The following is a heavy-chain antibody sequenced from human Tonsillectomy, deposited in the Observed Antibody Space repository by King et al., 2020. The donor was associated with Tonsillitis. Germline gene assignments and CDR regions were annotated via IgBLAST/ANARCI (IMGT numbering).Heavy chain of an antibody. CDR2: INSDGSTT. Sequence: VQLVESGGGLVQPGGSLRLSCAASGFTFSGYWMHWVRQAPGKGLVWVSRINSDGSTTTYADSVKGRFTISRHNAKNTLYLQMNSLRAQDTAVYYCARVPISGSPANYYGMEAWGQGSTGTVSS. J-gene: IGHJ6*02. CDR1: GFTFSGYW. V-gene: IGHV3-74*01. D-gene: IGHD1-20*01. CDR3: ARVPISGSPANYYGMEA.